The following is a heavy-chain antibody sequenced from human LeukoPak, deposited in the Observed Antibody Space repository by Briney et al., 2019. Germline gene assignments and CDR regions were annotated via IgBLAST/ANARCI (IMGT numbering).Heavy chain of an antibody. D-gene: IGHD1-26*01. CDR1: GFSVSNTY. Sequence: GGPLRLSCAASGFSVSNTYVSWVRQAPGRGLEWVSIIFSGGETYDAESVKDRFTIARDNSQNTVYLQMNGLRPDDTAVYYCALIRGRSYPLSYWGQGSLVTVSS. V-gene: IGHV3-66*01. CDR3: ALIRGRSYPLSY. CDR2: IFSGGET. J-gene: IGHJ4*02.